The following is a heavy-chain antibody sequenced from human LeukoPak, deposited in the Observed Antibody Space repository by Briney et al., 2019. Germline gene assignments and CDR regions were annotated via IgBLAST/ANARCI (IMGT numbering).Heavy chain of an antibody. CDR3: ARDIVAPDY. CDR2: IYHSGST. D-gene: IGHD3-22*01. J-gene: IGHJ4*02. V-gene: IGHV4-38-2*02. Sequence: SETLSLTCTVSGYSISSGYYWGWIRQPPGKGLEWIGSIYHSGSTYYNPSLKSRVTISVDTSKNQFSLKLSSVTAADTDVYYCARDIVAPDYWGQGTLVTVSS. CDR1: GYSISSGYY.